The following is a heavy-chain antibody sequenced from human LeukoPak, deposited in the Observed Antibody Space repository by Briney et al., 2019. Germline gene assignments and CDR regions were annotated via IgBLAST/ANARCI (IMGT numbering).Heavy chain of an antibody. D-gene: IGHD3-10*01. CDR3: ARDVPRIWFGELLDAFDI. V-gene: IGHV4-59*01. J-gene: IGHJ3*02. Sequence: SETLSLTCTVSGGSISSYYWSWIRQPPGKGLEWIGYIYYSGSTNYNPSLKSRVTISVDTSKNQFSLKLSSVTAADTAVYYCARDVPRIWFGELLDAFDIWGQGTMVTVSS. CDR1: GGSISSYY. CDR2: IYYSGST.